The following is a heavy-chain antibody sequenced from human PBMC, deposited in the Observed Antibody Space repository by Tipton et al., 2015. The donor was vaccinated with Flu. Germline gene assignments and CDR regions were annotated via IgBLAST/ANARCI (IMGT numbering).Heavy chain of an antibody. Sequence: TLSLTCAVSGGSISSSNWWSWVRQPPGKGLEWIGEIYHSGSTNYNPSLKSRVTISVDKSKNQFSLKLSSVTAADTAVYYCARDGQGGFGELGGFDYWGQGTLVTVSS. CDR1: GGSISSSNW. D-gene: IGHD3-10*01. V-gene: IGHV4-4*02. CDR3: ARDGQGGFGELGGFDY. J-gene: IGHJ4*02. CDR2: IYHSGST.